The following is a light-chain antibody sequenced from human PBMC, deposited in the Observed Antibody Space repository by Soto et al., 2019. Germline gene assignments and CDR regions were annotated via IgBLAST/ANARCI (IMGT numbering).Light chain of an antibody. CDR2: DAS. J-gene: IGKJ4*01. Sequence: MTQSPVTLSVSPGERATLSCRASQFIGSNLAWYQQKPAQPPRLLIYDASTRATGIPARFSGSGSGTKFTLNISSLQSEDFSVYYCQQYNNWPPLTFGGGTKVDIK. V-gene: IGKV3-15*01. CDR1: QFIGSN. CDR3: QQYNNWPPLT.